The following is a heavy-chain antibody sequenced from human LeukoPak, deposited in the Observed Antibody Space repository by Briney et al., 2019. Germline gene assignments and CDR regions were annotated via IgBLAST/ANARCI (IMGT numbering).Heavy chain of an antibody. CDR1: GVSISGYY. D-gene: IGHD1-26*01. J-gene: IGHJ6*03. CDR2: IYITRGT. Sequence: SETLSLTCTVSGVSISGYYWSWIRQRAGKGLEWMGRIYITRGTNYNPSLRSRVIMSVDTSKNQFSLQLTSVTAADTAVYYCARESRIVEGDGYHIDVWGKGTTVTISS. V-gene: IGHV4-4*07. CDR3: ARESRIVEGDGYHIDV.